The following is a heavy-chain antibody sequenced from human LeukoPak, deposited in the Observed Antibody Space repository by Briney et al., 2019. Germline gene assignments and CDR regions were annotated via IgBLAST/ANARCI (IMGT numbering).Heavy chain of an antibody. CDR2: ISHTSEST. CDR3: ARDRGYCNSDDCYRWFHY. J-gene: IGHJ4*02. D-gene: IGHD2-8*01. Sequence: GGSLRLSCAASGFTFNSYSMSWVRQAPGKGLEWVSYISHTSESTYYADSVRGRFSISRDDAKSSLYLQMNSLRDEDTAVYYCARDRGYCNSDDCYRWFHYWGQGTLVIVSS. V-gene: IGHV3-48*02. CDR1: GFTFNSYS.